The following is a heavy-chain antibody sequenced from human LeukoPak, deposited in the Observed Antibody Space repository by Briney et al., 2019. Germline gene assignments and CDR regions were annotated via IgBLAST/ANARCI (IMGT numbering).Heavy chain of an antibody. J-gene: IGHJ4*02. D-gene: IGHD3-10*01. V-gene: IGHV4-30-2*01. CDR3: ARGGGFYGSGTTHFDY. Sequence: PSQTLSLTCAVSGGSLSRGSYSRSWIRQPPGKGLEWTGYIFHNGNTHYNPSLKSRVTLSIDKSKNQFSLKLRSVTAADTALYFCARGGGFYGSGTTHFDYWGQGTQVIVSS. CDR2: IFHNGNT. CDR1: GGSLSRGSYS.